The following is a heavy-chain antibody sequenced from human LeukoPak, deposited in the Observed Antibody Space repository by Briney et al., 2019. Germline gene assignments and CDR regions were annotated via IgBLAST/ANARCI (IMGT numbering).Heavy chain of an antibody. Sequence: GSLRLSCAASGFTFSTHSMHWVRQAPGKGLEWVSYISSSSSAMLYADSVKGRFTISRDNAKNSLYLQMNSLRDEDTAVYYCTRDTRVGGTMDFDYWGQGTLVTVSS. CDR1: GFTFSTHS. D-gene: IGHD1-26*01. J-gene: IGHJ4*02. CDR2: ISSSSSAM. V-gene: IGHV3-48*02. CDR3: TRDTRVGGTMDFDY.